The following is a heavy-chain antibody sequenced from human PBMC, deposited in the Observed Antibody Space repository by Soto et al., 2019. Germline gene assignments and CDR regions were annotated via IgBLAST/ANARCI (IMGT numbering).Heavy chain of an antibody. CDR2: INHSGST. J-gene: IGHJ4*02. D-gene: IGHD2-8*01. V-gene: IGHV4-34*01. CDR3: ARGGVADY. Sequence: SETLSLTCAVYGGSFSGYYWSWIRQPPGEGLEWIGEINHSGSTNYNPSLKSRVTISVDTSKNQFSLKLSSVTAADTAVYYCARGGVADYWGQGTLVTVSS. CDR1: GGSFSGYY.